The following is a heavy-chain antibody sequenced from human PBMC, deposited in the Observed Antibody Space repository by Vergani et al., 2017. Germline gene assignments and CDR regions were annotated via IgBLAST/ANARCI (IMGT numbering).Heavy chain of an antibody. CDR2: ISSSRSYI. J-gene: IGHJ6*02. CDR1: GFTFSSYS. Sequence: EVQLVESGGGLVKPGGSLRLSCAASGFTFSSYSMNWVRQAPGKGLEWVTSISSSRSYIYYADSVKGRFTISRYNAKNSLDLQMNSRRAEDTAVYYCARTXYYDFWGGYYTDYYGMDVGGRGTTVTFSS. V-gene: IGHV3-21*01. CDR3: ARTXYYDFWGGYYTDYYGMDV. D-gene: IGHD3-3*01.